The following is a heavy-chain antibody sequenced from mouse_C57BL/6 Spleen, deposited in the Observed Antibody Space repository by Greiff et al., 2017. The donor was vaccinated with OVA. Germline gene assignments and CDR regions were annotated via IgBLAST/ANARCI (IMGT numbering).Heavy chain of an antibody. V-gene: IGHV1-52*01. D-gene: IGHD2-4*01. CDR3: AREDYDYGGRGYAMDY. CDR1: GYTFTSYW. CDR2: IDPSDSET. J-gene: IGHJ4*01. Sequence: QVQLKQPGAELVRPGSSVKLSCKASGYTFTSYWMHWVKQRPIQGLEWIGNIDPSDSETHYNQKFKDKATLTVDKSSSTAYMQLSSLTSEDSAVYYGAREDYDYGGRGYAMDYWGQRTSVTVSS.